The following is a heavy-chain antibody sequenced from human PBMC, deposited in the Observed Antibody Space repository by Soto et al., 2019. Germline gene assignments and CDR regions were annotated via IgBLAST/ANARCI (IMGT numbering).Heavy chain of an antibody. V-gene: IGHV3-23*01. CDR3: ARGNGLRTERLDP. J-gene: IGHJ5*02. Sequence: PGGSLRLSCAASGFTFSSYAMSWVRQAPGKGLEWVSAISGSGGSTYYADSVKGRFTISRDNSKNTLYLQMNSLRAEDTAVYYGARGNGLRTERLDPWGQGTLVTVSS. CDR2: ISGSGGST. D-gene: IGHD1-1*01. CDR1: GFTFSSYA.